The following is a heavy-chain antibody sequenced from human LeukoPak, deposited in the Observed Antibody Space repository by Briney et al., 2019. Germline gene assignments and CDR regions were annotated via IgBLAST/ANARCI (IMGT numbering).Heavy chain of an antibody. V-gene: IGHV4-39*07. CDR1: SGSISSSSYY. J-gene: IGHJ4*02. D-gene: IGHD6-13*01. CDR3: ARAGLRAGIAAAHFDY. CDR2: IYYSGST. Sequence: KPSETLSLTCAVSSGSISSSSYYWGWIRQPPGKGLEWIGSIYYSGSTYYNPSLKSRVTISVDTSKNQFSLKLSSVTAADTAVYYCARAGLRAGIAAAHFDYWGQGTLVTVSS.